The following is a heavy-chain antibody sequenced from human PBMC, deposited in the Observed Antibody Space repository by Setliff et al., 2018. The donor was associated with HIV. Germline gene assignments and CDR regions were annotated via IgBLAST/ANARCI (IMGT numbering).Heavy chain of an antibody. CDR2: ISSSDNTI. V-gene: IGHV3-48*01. CDR1: GFTFSSYE. Sequence: PGGSLRLSCAASGFTFSSYEMNWVRQAPGKGLEWVSYISSSDNTIHYADSVRGRFTISRDNSKNTLYLQMNSLRAEDTAVYYCATDAEAANSDYGDYEGASYFYYYMDVWGKGTTVTVSS. CDR3: ATDAEAANSDYGDYEGASYFYYYMDV. J-gene: IGHJ6*03. D-gene: IGHD4-17*01.